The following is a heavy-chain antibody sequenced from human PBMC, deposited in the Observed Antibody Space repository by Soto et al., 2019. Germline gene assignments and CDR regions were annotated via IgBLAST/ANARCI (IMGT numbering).Heavy chain of an antibody. V-gene: IGHV1-18*01. CDR3: ARVVPGAEAWFGP. CDR1: GYTFSNYG. Sequence: ASVKVSCKTSGYTFSNYGITWVRQAPGQPLEWLGWISLYSDGTNYAQKFQGRVSMTTDTSTTTAYTELRSLRSDDTAVYYCARVVPGAEAWFGPWGQGTLVTVSS. CDR2: ISLYSDGT. J-gene: IGHJ5*02. D-gene: IGHD2-2*01.